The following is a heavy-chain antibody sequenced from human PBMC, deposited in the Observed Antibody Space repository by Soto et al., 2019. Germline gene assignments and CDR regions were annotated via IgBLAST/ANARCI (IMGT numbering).Heavy chain of an antibody. CDR2: IKQDGSEN. CDR1: GFTFSSYW. Sequence: GESLRLSCAASGFTFSSYWMSWVRQAPGKGLEWVAKIKQDGSENYYVDSVKGRFTISRDNAKNSLYLQMNSLRAEDTAVYYCAREIEAAGKVNYFDYWGQGTLVTVSS. CDR3: AREIEAAGKVNYFDY. V-gene: IGHV3-7*01. D-gene: IGHD6-13*01. J-gene: IGHJ4*02.